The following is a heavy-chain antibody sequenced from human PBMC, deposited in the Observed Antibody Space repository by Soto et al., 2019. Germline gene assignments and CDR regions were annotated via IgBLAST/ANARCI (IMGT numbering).Heavy chain of an antibody. V-gene: IGHV3-30*18. D-gene: IGHD5-12*01. CDR3: AKGGRGGYDYIDY. J-gene: IGHJ4*02. CDR2: ISYDGTNK. Sequence: GGSLRLSCAASGFTFSSSGLHWVRQAPGKGLEWVAVISYDGTNKYYADSGKGRFTISRDNSKNTLYLQMNSLRAEDTAVHYCAKGGRGGYDYIDYWGQGTLVTVSS. CDR1: GFTFSSSG.